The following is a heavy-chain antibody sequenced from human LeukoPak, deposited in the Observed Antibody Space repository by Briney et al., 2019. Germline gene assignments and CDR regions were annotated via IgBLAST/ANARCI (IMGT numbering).Heavy chain of an antibody. CDR1: GGSISNWY. D-gene: IGHD3-9*01. J-gene: IGHJ4*02. CDR3: ARGRYFDWLTLDY. V-gene: IGHV4-4*07. CDR2: IYTSGST. Sequence: SETLSLTCTVSGGSISNWYWSWFRQPAGKGLEWIGRIYTSGSTNYNPSLKSRVTMSVDTSKNQISLKLSSVTAADTAVYYCARGRYFDWLTLDYWGQGTLVTISS.